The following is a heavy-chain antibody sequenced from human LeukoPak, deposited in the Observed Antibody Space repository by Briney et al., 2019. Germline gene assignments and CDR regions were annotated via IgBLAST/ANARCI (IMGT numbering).Heavy chain of an antibody. V-gene: IGHV3-7*03. D-gene: IGHD3-10*01. J-gene: IGHJ4*02. CDR3: AKDREVTSYYFDY. CDR2: IKQDGSEK. CDR1: GFSFRDCW. Sequence: PGGSLRLSCEASGFSFRDCWMSWVRQAPGKGLEWVANIKQDGSEKYHVDSVKGRFTISRDNAKNSLYLQMNSLRAEDTAVYYCAKDREVTSYYFDYWGQGTLVTVSS.